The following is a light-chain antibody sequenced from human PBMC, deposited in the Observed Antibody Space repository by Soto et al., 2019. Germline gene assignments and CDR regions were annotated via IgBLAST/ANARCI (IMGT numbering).Light chain of an antibody. V-gene: IGLV2-23*01. CDR3: CSYVGATTYV. CDR1: SSTVGGFNV. Sequence: SVLTQPASVSGSPGQSITISCTGTSSTVGGFNVVSWYQQHPGKAPKVIIYEGIKRPSGVSNRFSGSNSGSTASLTISGLQAEDEADYYCCSYVGATTYVFGTGTKVTL. J-gene: IGLJ1*01. CDR2: EGI.